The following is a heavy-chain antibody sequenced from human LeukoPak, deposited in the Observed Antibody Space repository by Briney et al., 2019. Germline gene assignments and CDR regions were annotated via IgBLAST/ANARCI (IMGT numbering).Heavy chain of an antibody. CDR3: AKPKDYGGNGDLDY. V-gene: IGHV3-23*01. Sequence: GGSLRLSCAASGFTFSSYVMSWVRQAPGKGLEWVSAISGSGGSTYYADSVKGRFTISRDNSKNTLYLQMNSLRAEDTAVYYCAKPKDYGGNGDLDYWGQGTLVTVSS. J-gene: IGHJ4*02. CDR1: GFTFSSYV. D-gene: IGHD4-23*01. CDR2: ISGSGGST.